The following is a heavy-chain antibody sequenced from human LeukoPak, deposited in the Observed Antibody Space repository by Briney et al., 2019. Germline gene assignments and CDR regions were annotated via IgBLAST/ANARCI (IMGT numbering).Heavy chain of an antibody. CDR3: ARVAWIPIGGVIVTAFDY. J-gene: IGHJ4*02. Sequence: PSETLSLTCAVSGGSISGDSWWSWVRQSPGKGLEWIGEIHHSGDTDYNSSLKSRVTISLDKSKTQFSLTLNSVTAADTAVYYCARVAWIPIGGVIVTAFDYWGQGTLVIVSS. V-gene: IGHV4-4*02. CDR2: IHHSGDT. CDR1: GGSISGDSW. D-gene: IGHD3-16*02.